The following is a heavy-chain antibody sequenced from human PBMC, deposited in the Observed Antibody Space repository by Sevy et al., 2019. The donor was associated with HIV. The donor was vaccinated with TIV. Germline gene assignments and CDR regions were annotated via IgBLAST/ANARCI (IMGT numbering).Heavy chain of an antibody. CDR3: VTTKDYYDSSGYPFDY. J-gene: IGHJ4*02. D-gene: IGHD3-22*01. CDR2: FDPEDGET. Sequence: ASVKVSCKVSGYTLTELSMHWVRQAPGKGLEWMGSFDPEDGETIYQQKFQGRVTLTEDTSTDTAYMELSSLRSEDTAVYYCVTTKDYYDSSGYPFDYWRQGTLVTVSS. V-gene: IGHV1-24*01. CDR1: GYTLTELS.